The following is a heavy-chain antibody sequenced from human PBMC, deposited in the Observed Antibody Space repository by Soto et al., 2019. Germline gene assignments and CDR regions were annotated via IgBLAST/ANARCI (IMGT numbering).Heavy chain of an antibody. CDR2: IYHSGST. CDR3: ARGQGTRENWFDP. V-gene: IGHV4-4*02. J-gene: IGHJ5*02. Sequence: KPSETLSLTCAVSGGSISSSNWWSLVRQPPGKGLEWIGEIYHSGSTNYNPSLKSRVTISVDKSENQFSLKLSSVTAADTAVYYCARGQGTRENWFDPWGQGTLVTVSS. D-gene: IGHD3-10*01. CDR1: GGSISSSNW.